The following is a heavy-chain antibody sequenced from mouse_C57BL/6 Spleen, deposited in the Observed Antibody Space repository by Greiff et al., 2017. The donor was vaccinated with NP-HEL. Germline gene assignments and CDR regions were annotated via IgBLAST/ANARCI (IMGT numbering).Heavy chain of an antibody. D-gene: IGHD2-4*01. CDR1: GYSITSGYY. Sequence: EVQLQESGPGLVKPSQSLSLTCSVTGYSITSGYYWNWIRQFPGNKLEWMGYISYDGSNNYNPSLKNRISITRDTSKNQLFLKLNSLTTEDTATDYCARDFYDYDGFAYWGQGTLVTVSA. CDR3: ARDFYDYDGFAY. CDR2: ISYDGSN. J-gene: IGHJ3*01. V-gene: IGHV3-6*01.